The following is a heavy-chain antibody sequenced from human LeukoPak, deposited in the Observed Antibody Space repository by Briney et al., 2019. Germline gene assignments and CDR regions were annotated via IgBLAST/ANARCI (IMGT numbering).Heavy chain of an antibody. D-gene: IGHD6-19*01. CDR3: ARDGSGWYGRVYNWFDP. Sequence: ASVKVSCKASGYTFTGYYMHWVRQAPGQGLEWMGWINSNSGGINSAQKFQGRVTMTRDTSISTAYMELSRLRSEDTAVYYCARDGSGWYGRVYNWFDPWGQGTLVTVFS. CDR2: INSNSGGI. J-gene: IGHJ5*02. V-gene: IGHV1-2*02. CDR1: GYTFTGYY.